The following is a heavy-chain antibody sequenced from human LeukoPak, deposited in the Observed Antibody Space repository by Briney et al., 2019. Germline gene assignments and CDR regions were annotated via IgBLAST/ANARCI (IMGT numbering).Heavy chain of an antibody. CDR3: AREVGSGSYYVS. CDR1: GGSISSYY. CDR2: IYYSGST. J-gene: IGHJ4*02. Sequence: RPSETLSLTCTVSGGSISSYYWSWIRQPPGKGLEWIGYIYYSGSTNYNPSLKSRVTISVDTSKNQFSLKLSSVTAADTAVYYCAREVGSGSYYVSWGQGTLVTVSS. V-gene: IGHV4-59*01. D-gene: IGHD1-26*01.